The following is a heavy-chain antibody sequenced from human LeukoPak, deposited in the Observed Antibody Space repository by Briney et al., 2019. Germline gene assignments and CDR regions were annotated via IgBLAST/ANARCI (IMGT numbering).Heavy chain of an antibody. Sequence: GGSLRLSCAASGFTFSSYGMHWVRQAPGKGLEWVAVISYDGSNKYYADSVKGRFTISRDNSKNTLYLQMNSLRAEDTAVYYCAREGGGNYYFDYWGQGTLVTVSS. V-gene: IGHV3-30*03. CDR2: ISYDGSNK. CDR1: GFTFSSYG. J-gene: IGHJ4*02. D-gene: IGHD4-23*01. CDR3: AREGGGNYYFDY.